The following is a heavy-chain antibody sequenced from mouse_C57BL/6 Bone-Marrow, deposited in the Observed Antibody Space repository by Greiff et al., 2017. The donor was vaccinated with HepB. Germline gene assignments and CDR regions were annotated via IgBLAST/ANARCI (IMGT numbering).Heavy chain of an antibody. Sequence: VQLQQSGAELARPGASVKMSCKASGYTFTSYTMHWVKQRPGQGLEWIGYINPSSGYTKYNQKFKDKATLTADKSSSTAYMQLSSLTSEDSAVYYWARPFYYGSSYGDYWGQGTTLTVSS. CDR2: INPSSGYT. D-gene: IGHD1-1*01. V-gene: IGHV1-4*01. CDR3: ARPFYYGSSYGDY. CDR1: GYTFTSYT. J-gene: IGHJ2*01.